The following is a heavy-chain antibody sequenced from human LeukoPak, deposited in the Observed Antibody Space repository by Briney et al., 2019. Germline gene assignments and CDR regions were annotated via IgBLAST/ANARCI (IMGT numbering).Heavy chain of an antibody. CDR3: AREGGQLAPGDY. D-gene: IGHD6-13*01. CDR1: GFTFSSHA. CDR2: ISGSGGST. V-gene: IGHV3-23*01. Sequence: GGSLRLSCGASGFTFSSHAMSWVRQAPGKGVEWVSAISGSGGSTYYEAPVKGRFTISRDNSKSTLYLQMTSLRAEDTAVYYCAREGGQLAPGDYWGQGTLVTVSS. J-gene: IGHJ4*02.